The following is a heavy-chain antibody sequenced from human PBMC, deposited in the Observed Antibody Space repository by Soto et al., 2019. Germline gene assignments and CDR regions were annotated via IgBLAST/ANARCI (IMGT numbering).Heavy chain of an antibody. D-gene: IGHD3-22*01. J-gene: IGHJ6*02. CDR3: ESLTNDNDYYGIDA. CDR2: ISGSGGST. CDR1: GFIFSSYA. Sequence: GGSLRLSCAASGFIFSSYAMSWVRQAPGKGLEWVSHISGSGGSTYYADSVKGRSTISRDNAKNSLYLQMNSLSAVETDLYSCESLTNDNDYYGIDAWGQGTTVTVSS. V-gene: IGHV3-23*01.